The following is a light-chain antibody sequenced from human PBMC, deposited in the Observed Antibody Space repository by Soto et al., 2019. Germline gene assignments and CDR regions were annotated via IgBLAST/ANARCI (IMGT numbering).Light chain of an antibody. CDR3: AAWDVSLNVVV. J-gene: IGLJ3*02. CDR1: SSNIGSNI. Sequence: QSVLTQPPSASGTPGQRVTISCSGSSSNIGSNIVNWYQQLPGTAPKLVIHSSHQRPSGVPDRFSGSQSGTSASLAISRLQSEDEADYYCAAWDVSLNVVVFGGGTKLTVL. V-gene: IGLV1-44*01. CDR2: SSH.